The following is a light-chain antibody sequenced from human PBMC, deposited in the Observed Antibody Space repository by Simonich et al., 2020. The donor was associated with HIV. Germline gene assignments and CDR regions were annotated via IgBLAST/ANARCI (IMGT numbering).Light chain of an antibody. Sequence: DIVMTQSPDSLAVSLGERATINCKSSQSVLYSSNNKNYLARYQKKPGQPPNLLICWASYRESGCPDRCRGSGSVTDFTLTISSLQAEDVAVYYCQQYYSTPTFGQGTKVDIK. CDR3: QQYYSTPT. CDR2: WAS. CDR1: QSVLYSSNNKNY. J-gene: IGKJ1*01. V-gene: IGKV4-1*01.